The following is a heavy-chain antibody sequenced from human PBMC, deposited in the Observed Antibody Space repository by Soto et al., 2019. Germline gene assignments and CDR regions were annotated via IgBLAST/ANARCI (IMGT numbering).Heavy chain of an antibody. CDR2: SNHSGST. J-gene: IGHJ4*02. V-gene: IGHV4-34*01. D-gene: IGHD3-10*01. CDR3: ARGGPILLWDGESANLDY. Sequence: QVQLQQWGAGLLKPSETLSLTCAVYGGSFSGYYWCWIRQPPGKGLELMGESNHSGSTNYNPSLKSPVNRSVATSKNQFSLKLSSVSAADTAVYYCARGGPILLWDGESANLDYWGQGTLVTVSS. CDR1: GGSFSGYY.